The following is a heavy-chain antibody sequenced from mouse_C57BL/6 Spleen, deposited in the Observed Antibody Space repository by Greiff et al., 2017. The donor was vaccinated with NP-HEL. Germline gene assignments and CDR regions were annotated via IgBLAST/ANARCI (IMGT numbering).Heavy chain of an antibody. J-gene: IGHJ4*01. CDR2: ISSGSSTI. Sequence: DVHLVESGGGLVKPGGSLKLSCAASGFTFSDYGMHWVRQAPEKGLEWVAYISSGSSTIYYADTVKGRFTISRDNAKNTLFLQMTSLRSEDTAMYYCARGSTVLYYYAMDYWGQGTSVTVSS. V-gene: IGHV5-17*01. CDR1: GFTFSDYG. D-gene: IGHD1-1*01. CDR3: ARGSTVLYYYAMDY.